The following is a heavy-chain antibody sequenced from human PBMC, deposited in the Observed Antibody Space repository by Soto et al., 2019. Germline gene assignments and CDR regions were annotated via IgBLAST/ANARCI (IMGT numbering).Heavy chain of an antibody. V-gene: IGHV3-49*05. CDR1: GFTFDDYG. CDR3: SRRRWSTKHEHDY. Sequence: EVQLAESGGGLVKPGRSLRLSCAASGFTFDDYGMSWFRQAPGKGLEWVGYIRSKADGETTEYAAAVKGRFTISRDDSKRIAYLQLNSLKTEDTGVYYCSRRRWSTKHEHDYWGQGTLVTVSS. D-gene: IGHD2-15*01. J-gene: IGHJ4*02. CDR2: IRSKADGETT.